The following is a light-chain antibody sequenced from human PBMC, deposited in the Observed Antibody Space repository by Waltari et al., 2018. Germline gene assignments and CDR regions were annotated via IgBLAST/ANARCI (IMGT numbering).Light chain of an antibody. J-gene: IGLJ3*02. CDR3: AAWDGSLSGRL. Sequence: QSVLTQPPSASGTPGQRVSFSCSGSSSNIGSNYVFWDQQFPGTAPKLLIYRDDPRPSGVPDRFAASKGGTSAALVISAVRSEDEADYYWAAWDGSLSGRLFGGGTRLTVL. CDR2: RDD. CDR1: SSNIGSNY. V-gene: IGLV1-47*01.